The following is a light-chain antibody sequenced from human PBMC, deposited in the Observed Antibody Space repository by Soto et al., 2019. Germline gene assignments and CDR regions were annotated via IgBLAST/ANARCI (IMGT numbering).Light chain of an antibody. V-gene: IGLV2-8*01. CDR1: SSDVGGYNY. CDR3: SSYAGSNNVI. Sequence: QSALTHPPSASGSPGQSVTISCTGTSSDVGGYNYVSWYQQHPGKVPKLIIYEVNKRPSGIPDRFSGSKSGTTASLTVSGLQAEDEADYYCSSYAGSNNVIFGGGTKLTVL. J-gene: IGLJ2*01. CDR2: EVN.